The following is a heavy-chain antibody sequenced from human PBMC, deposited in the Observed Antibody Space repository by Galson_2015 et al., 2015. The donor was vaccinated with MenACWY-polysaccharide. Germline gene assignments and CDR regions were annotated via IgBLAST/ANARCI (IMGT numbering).Heavy chain of an antibody. Sequence: SLRLSCAASGFTFSSYGMHWVRQAPGKGLEWVAFIRYDGSNKYYADSVKGRFTISRDNSKNTLYLQMNSLRAEDTAVYYCAKVDPSRVEYSSPLDYWGQGTLVTVSS. D-gene: IGHD6-6*01. CDR2: IRYDGSNK. CDR1: GFTFSSYG. J-gene: IGHJ4*02. CDR3: AKVDPSRVEYSSPLDY. V-gene: IGHV3-30*02.